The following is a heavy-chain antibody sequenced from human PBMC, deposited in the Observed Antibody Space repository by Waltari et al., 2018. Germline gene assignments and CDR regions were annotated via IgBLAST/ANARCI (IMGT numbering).Heavy chain of an antibody. CDR1: GFTFSSYA. D-gene: IGHD3-22*01. V-gene: IGHV3-23*01. J-gene: IGHJ4*02. CDR3: APREGSGYKFDY. CDR2: ISGSGGST. Sequence: EVQVLESGGGLVQPGGSLRLSCAASGFTFSSYAMSWVRQAPGKGLEWVSSISGSGGSTYYADSVKGRFTISRDNSKNTLWLQMNSLRAEDTAVYYCAPREGSGYKFDYWGQGTLVTVSS.